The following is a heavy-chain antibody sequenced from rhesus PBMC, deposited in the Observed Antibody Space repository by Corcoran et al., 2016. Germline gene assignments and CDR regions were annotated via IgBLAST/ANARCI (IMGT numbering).Heavy chain of an antibody. CDR1: GYTFTDYY. V-gene: IGHV1-111*02. D-gene: IGHD1-44*02. CDR2: LETEVSKE. CDR3: APDGGSYTRLYSEF. Sequence: VQLVQSGAEVKKPGASVKISCKAHGYTFTDYYLIWVRDASGKGLEWMGRLETEVSKEIPARTSQARGTLPSDTTTDTAYMELSSLRSEDTAVYYCAPDGGSYTRLYSEFWGQGALVTVSS. J-gene: IGHJ1*01.